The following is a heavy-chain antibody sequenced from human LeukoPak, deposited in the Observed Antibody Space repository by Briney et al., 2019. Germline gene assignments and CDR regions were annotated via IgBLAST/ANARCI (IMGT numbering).Heavy chain of an antibody. V-gene: IGHV1-46*01. D-gene: IGHD3-9*01. CDR3: ARVQWGILTGYPHGAFNI. CDR1: GYTFTSYY. J-gene: IGHJ3*02. Sequence: ASVKVSCKASGYTFTSYYMHWVRQAPGQGLEWMGIINPSGGSTSYAQKFQGRVTMTRDTSTSTVYMELSSLRSEDTAVYYCARVQWGILTGYPHGAFNIWGQGTMVTVSS. CDR2: INPSGGST.